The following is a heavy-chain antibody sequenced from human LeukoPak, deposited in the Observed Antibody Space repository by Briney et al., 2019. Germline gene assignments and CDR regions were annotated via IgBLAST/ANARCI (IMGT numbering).Heavy chain of an antibody. CDR1: GGSISSGGYY. D-gene: IGHD3-9*01. Sequence: PSETLSLTCTVSGGSISSGGYYWSWIRQHPGKGLEWIGYIYYSGSTYYNPSLKSRVTISVDTSKNQFSLKLSSVTAADTAVYYCARAGVGTYYDILTGYYNRWFDPWGQGTLVTVSS. V-gene: IGHV4-31*03. CDR3: ARAGVGTYYDILTGYYNRWFDP. J-gene: IGHJ5*02. CDR2: IYYSGST.